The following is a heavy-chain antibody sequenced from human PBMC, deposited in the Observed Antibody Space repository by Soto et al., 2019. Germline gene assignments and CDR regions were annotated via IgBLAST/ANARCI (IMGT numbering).Heavy chain of an antibody. Sequence: PGGSLRLSCVASGFTFGSYEMNWVRQAPGKGLEWVSYISSSSNSIYYPDSVKGRFTISRDNAKNSLYLQMDSLRAEDTAVYYCARESCSSSSCSTRYGMDVWGQGTTVTVSS. CDR3: ARESCSSSSCSTRYGMDV. CDR1: GFTFGSYE. J-gene: IGHJ6*02. V-gene: IGHV3-48*03. CDR2: ISSSSNSI. D-gene: IGHD2-2*01.